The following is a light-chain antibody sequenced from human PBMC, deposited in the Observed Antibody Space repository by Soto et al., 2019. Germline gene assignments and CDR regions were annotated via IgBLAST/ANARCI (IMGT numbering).Light chain of an antibody. J-gene: IGLJ2*01. CDR2: EVS. CDR1: SSDVGGYNY. Sequence: QSALTQPASVSGSPGQSITISCTGTSSDVGGYNYVSWYQQHPGKSPKLMIYEVSNRPSGVSNLFSGSKSGNTASLTISGLHAEDEADYYCSSYTSSKTRVFGGGTQHTVL. V-gene: IGLV2-14*01. CDR3: SSYTSSKTRV.